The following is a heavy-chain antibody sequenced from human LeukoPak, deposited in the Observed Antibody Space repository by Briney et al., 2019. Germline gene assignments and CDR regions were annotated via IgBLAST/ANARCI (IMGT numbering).Heavy chain of an antibody. J-gene: IGHJ4*02. V-gene: IGHV3-23*05. CDR1: GFTFSAYA. CDR3: AKAGNSWYGDYFDY. D-gene: IGHD6-13*01. CDR2: VGSDNKP. Sequence: GGSLRLSCEASGFTFSAYAMTWVRQAPGKGLEWVSSVGSDNKPHYSESVKGRFAISRDNSKNTLYLQMNSLRAEDTAVYYCAKAGNSWYGDYFDYWGQGTLVTVSS.